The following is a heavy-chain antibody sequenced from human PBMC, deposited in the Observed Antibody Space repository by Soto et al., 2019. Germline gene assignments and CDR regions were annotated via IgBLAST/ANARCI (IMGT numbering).Heavy chain of an antibody. J-gene: IGHJ1*01. CDR2: ITINGNT. D-gene: IGHD1-7*01. Sequence: SETLSLTXRVSGAYISDLSWSWIRQPAGKGLEWIGRITINGNTQKNPSFKSRVTMSIDTSRNHFSLNLQSATAADTALYYCARETGENWTYEAHWGPGTLVTVSS. CDR3: ARETGENWTYEAH. CDR1: GAYISDLS. V-gene: IGHV4-4*07.